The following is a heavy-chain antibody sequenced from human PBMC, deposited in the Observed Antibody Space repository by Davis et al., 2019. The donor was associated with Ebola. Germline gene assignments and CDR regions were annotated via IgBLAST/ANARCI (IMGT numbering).Heavy chain of an antibody. CDR2: INHSGST. J-gene: IGHJ4*02. CDR3: ARRVVAARPEHFDY. V-gene: IGHV4-34*01. CDR1: GGSFSGYY. Sequence: GSLRLSCAVYGGSFSGYYWSWIRQPLGKGLEWIGEINHSGSTNYNPSLKSRVTISVDTSKNQFSLKLSSVTAADTAVYYCARRVVAARPEHFDYWGQGTLVTVSS. D-gene: IGHD6-6*01.